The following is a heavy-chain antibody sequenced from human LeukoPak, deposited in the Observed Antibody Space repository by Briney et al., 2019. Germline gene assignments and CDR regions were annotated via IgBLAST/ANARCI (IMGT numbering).Heavy chain of an antibody. CDR2: IRNDGTNK. D-gene: IGHD3-3*01. Sequence: GGSLRLSCAASGFTFSTYAMHWVRQAPGKGLEWVAVIRNDGTNKNYVDSVKGRFTISRDNSKNTLFLQMDSLRPEDTAIYYCAKSWSGYYYYYIDLGGKGTTVTVSS. CDR3: AKSWSGYYYYYIDL. V-gene: IGHV3-30*02. J-gene: IGHJ6*03. CDR1: GFTFSTYA.